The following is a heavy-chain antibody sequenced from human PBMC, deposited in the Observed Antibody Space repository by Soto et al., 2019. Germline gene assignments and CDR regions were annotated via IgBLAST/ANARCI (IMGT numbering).Heavy chain of an antibody. V-gene: IGHV6-1*01. Sequence: PSQTLSLTCDISGDSVSSNSAAWNWIRQSPSRGLEWLGRTYYRSKWYNDYAGSVKSRITINPDTSKNQFSLQLNSVTPEDTAVYYCASAHYFDSSGYYYPHFDYWGQGTPVTVSS. CDR1: GDSVSSNSAA. D-gene: IGHD3-22*01. J-gene: IGHJ4*02. CDR3: ASAHYFDSSGYYYPHFDY. CDR2: TYYRSKWYN.